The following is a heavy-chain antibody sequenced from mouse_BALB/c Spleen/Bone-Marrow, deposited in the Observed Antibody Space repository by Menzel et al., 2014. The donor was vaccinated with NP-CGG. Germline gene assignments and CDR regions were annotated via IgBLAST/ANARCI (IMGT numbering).Heavy chain of an antibody. V-gene: IGHV1-4*01. Sequence: AYQQQSAPEPVKPWASVKMSCKASVLTFTFTRIHWIKQRPGEGLEWTGHINPSTGYSEYYLNFKDKATSTADKSSSTPYMQLSSLTSEDSAGNSGAKEYWSQAPTLTVSS. J-gene: IGHJ2*01. CDR1: VLTFTFTR. CDR2: INPSTGYS. CDR3: AKEY.